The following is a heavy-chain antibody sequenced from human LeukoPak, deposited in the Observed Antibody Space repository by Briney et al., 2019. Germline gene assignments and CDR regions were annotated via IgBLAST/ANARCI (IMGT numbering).Heavy chain of an antibody. CDR3: ARGKERFLEWSTPGYYYMDV. D-gene: IGHD3-3*01. J-gene: IGHJ6*03. V-gene: IGHV1-18*01. CDR2: VSAYNGNT. CDR1: GYTFTSYG. Sequence: GASVKVSCKASGYTFTSYGITWVRQAPGQGLEWMGWVSAYNGNTNYAQKLQGRVTMTTDISTSTAYMELRSLRSDDTAVYYCARGKERFLEWSTPGYYYMDVWGKGTTVTVSS.